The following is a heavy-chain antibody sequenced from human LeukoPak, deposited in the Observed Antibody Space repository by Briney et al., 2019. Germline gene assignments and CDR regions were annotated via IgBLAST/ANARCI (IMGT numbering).Heavy chain of an antibody. CDR3: TRLGYSGYDYYFDY. CDR1: GFTFSGSA. Sequence: GGSLRLSCAASGFTFSGSAMHWVRQASGKGLEWVGRIRSKANSYATAYAASVEGRFTISRDDSKNTAYLQMNSLKTEDTAVYYCTRLGYSGYDYYFDYWGQGTLVTVSS. D-gene: IGHD5-12*01. J-gene: IGHJ4*02. V-gene: IGHV3-73*01. CDR2: IRSKANSYAT.